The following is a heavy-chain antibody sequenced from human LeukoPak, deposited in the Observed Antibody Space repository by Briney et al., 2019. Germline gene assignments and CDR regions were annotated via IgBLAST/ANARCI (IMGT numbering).Heavy chain of an antibody. D-gene: IGHD3-9*01. V-gene: IGHV4-59*01. Sequence: SETLSLTCTVSGGSISSYYWSWIRQPPGKGLEWIGYIYYSGSTNYNPSLKSRVTISVDTSKNQFSLKLSSVTAADTAVYYSARELRYFDWSEDAFDIWGQGTMVTVSS. CDR1: GGSISSYY. CDR2: IYYSGST. J-gene: IGHJ3*02. CDR3: ARELRYFDWSEDAFDI.